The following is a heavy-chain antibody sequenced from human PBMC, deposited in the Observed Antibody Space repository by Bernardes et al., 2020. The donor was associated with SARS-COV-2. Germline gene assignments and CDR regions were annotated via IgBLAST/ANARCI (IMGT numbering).Heavy chain of an antibody. CDR2: IRNKVTNYST. Sequence: GGSLRLSCAASGFTFSDHYMDWVRQAPGKGLEWVGRIRNKVTNYSTKYAASVEGRFTISRDDSRDSLYLQMNSLKTEDTAVYYCAREVPKYRDSDGYAHYYYAMDVWGQGTTVTVSS. D-gene: IGHD3-22*01. V-gene: IGHV3-72*01. CDR3: AREVPKYRDSDGYAHYYYAMDV. CDR1: GFTFSDHY. J-gene: IGHJ6*02.